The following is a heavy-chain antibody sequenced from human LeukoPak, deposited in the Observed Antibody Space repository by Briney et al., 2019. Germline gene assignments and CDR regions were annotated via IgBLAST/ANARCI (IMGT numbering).Heavy chain of an antibody. CDR3: AKDHGYSGRNAGFDY. Sequence: GGSLRLSCAASGFTFDDYAMHWVRQAPGKGLEWVSGISWNSGSIGYADSVKGRFTISRDNAKNSLYLQMNSLRAEDTALYYCAKDHGYSGRNAGFDYWGQGTLVTVSS. D-gene: IGHD1-26*01. CDR2: ISWNSGSI. CDR1: GFTFDDYA. J-gene: IGHJ4*02. V-gene: IGHV3-9*01.